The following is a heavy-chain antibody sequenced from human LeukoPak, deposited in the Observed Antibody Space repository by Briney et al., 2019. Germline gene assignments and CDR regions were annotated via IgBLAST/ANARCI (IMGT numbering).Heavy chain of an antibody. Sequence: SETLSLTCTVSGGSISSYYWSWIRQPPGKGLEWIGYIYYSGSTNYNPSLKSRVAISVDTSKNQFSLKLSSVTAADTAVYYCAKVRKPYCSSTSCYTSFDYWGQGTLVTVSS. V-gene: IGHV4-59*08. D-gene: IGHD2-2*02. CDR1: GGSISSYY. CDR2: IYYSGST. J-gene: IGHJ4*02. CDR3: AKVRKPYCSSTSCYTSFDY.